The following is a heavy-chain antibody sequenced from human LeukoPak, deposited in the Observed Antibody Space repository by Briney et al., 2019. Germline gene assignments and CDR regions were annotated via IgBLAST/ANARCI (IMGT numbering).Heavy chain of an antibody. CDR3: AREEASVASGFSVAY. D-gene: IGHD5-12*01. Sequence: ASVKVSCKASGYIFTGYFMHWVRQAPGQRLEWMGWINPNSGGTNYAQKFQGRVTMTRDTSISTAYMELSRLRSDDTAVYFCAREEASVASGFSVAYWGQGTLVTVSS. J-gene: IGHJ4*02. V-gene: IGHV1-2*02. CDR1: GYIFTGYF. CDR2: INPNSGGT.